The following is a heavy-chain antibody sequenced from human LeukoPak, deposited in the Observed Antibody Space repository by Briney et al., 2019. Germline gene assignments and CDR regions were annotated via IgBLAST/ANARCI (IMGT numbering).Heavy chain of an antibody. CDR1: GGSFTFSAYY. J-gene: IGHJ4*02. D-gene: IGHD6-19*01. V-gene: IGHV4-34*01. CDR2: INHSGGT. Sequence: SETLSLTCAVYGGSFTFSAYYWSWIRQPPGKGLEWIGEINHSGGTNYNPSLKSRVTISVDKSKNQFSLKLSSVTAADTAVYYCARVGRGSGWYGGIISYFDYWGQGTLVTVSS. CDR3: ARVGRGSGWYGGIISYFDY.